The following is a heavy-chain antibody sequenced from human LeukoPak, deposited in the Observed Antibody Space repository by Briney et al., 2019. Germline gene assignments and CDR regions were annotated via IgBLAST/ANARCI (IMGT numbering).Heavy chain of an antibody. CDR1: GYSFTSYW. J-gene: IGHJ3*02. Sequence: GESLKISCKGSGYSFTSYWIGWVRQMPGKGLEWMGIIYPGDSDTRYSPSFQGQVTISADKSISTAYLQWSSLKASDTAMYYCARPAMVRGVTIAFDIWGQGTMVTVSS. V-gene: IGHV5-51*01. D-gene: IGHD3-10*01. CDR3: ARPAMVRGVTIAFDI. CDR2: IYPGDSDT.